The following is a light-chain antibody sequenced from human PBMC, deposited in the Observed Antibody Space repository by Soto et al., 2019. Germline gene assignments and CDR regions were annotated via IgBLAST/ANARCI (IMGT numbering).Light chain of an antibody. CDR3: QQSYSTPDT. J-gene: IGKJ2*01. Sequence: DIQMTQSPSSLSASVGDRVTITCRASQSISSYLNWYQQKPGKAPKLLIYAASSLQSGVPSRFSGSGSGTDFTLNISSLQPEDFATYYCQQSYSTPDTCGQGTKLEIK. V-gene: IGKV1-39*01. CDR2: AAS. CDR1: QSISSY.